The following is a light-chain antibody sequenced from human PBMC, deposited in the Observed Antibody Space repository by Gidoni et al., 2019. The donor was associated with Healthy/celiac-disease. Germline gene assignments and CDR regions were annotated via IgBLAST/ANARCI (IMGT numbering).Light chain of an antibody. Sequence: DIQMTQSPSSLSASVGDRVTITCRASQSISSYLNWYQQKPGKAPKLLIYAASSLQSGGPSRFSGSGSWTDFTLTISSLQPEDFATYYCQQSYSTLITFXXXTRLEIK. V-gene: IGKV1-39*01. CDR3: QQSYSTLIT. CDR2: AAS. CDR1: QSISSY. J-gene: IGKJ5*01.